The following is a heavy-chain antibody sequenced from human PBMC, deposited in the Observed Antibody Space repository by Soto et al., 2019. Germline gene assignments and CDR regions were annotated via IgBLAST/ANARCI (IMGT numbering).Heavy chain of an antibody. D-gene: IGHD1-1*01. CDR3: AKGPVQLERRWGAFDI. V-gene: IGHV3-23*01. Sequence: VQLLESGGGLVQPGGSLRLSCAASGFTFSSYAMSWVRQAPGKGLEWVSAISGSGGSTYYADSVKGRFTISRDNSKNTLYLQMNSLRAEDTAVYYCAKGPVQLERRWGAFDIWGQGTMVTVSS. J-gene: IGHJ3*02. CDR1: GFTFSSYA. CDR2: ISGSGGST.